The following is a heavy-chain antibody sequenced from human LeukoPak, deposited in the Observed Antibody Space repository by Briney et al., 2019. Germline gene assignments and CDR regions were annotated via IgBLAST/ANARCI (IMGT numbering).Heavy chain of an antibody. D-gene: IGHD3-10*01. CDR2: VSGSGGST. CDR3: AREYGAGSYYYDY. V-gene: IGHV3-23*01. J-gene: IGHJ4*02. CDR1: GFTFSSYA. Sequence: GGSLRLSCAACGFTFSSYAITWVRQAPGEGVQWVSVVSGSGGSTYYADSVKGRFTISRDNSKNTLYLQMNTLRAEDTAVYYCAREYGAGSYYYDYWGQGPLVTVSS.